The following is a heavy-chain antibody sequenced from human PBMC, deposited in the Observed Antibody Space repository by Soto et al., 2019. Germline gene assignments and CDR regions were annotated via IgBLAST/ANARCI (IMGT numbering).Heavy chain of an antibody. D-gene: IGHD1-1*01. Sequence: EVQLVESGGGLVKPGGSLRLSCAASGFTFSSYSMNWVRQAPGKGLEWVSSISSSSSYIYYADSVKGRFTISRDNAKNSLYLQMNSLRAEDTAVYYCSRLHDRPGVRDVWGKGTTVTVSS. V-gene: IGHV3-21*01. CDR3: SRLHDRPGVRDV. CDR1: GFTFSSYS. J-gene: IGHJ6*04. CDR2: ISSSSSYI.